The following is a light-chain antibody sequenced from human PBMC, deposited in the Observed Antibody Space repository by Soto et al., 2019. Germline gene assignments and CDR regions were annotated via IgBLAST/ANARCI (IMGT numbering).Light chain of an antibody. Sequence: EIVMTQSPATLSVSPGERATLSCRASQSISTELACYQQKPGQPPRLLIYSASTRATGVPARFTGSGSGSEFTLTISGLQSEDFAVYYCQQGHNWPLTFGQGTRLEI. CDR2: SAS. CDR3: QQGHNWPLT. V-gene: IGKV3-15*01. J-gene: IGKJ2*01. CDR1: QSISTE.